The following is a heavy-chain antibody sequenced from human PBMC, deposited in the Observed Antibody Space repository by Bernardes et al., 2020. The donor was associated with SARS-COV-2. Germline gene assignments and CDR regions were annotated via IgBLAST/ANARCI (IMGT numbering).Heavy chain of an antibody. CDR3: ARDEVGDRGYDKNHFYYAMDV. CDR1: GFTFSLHA. D-gene: IGHD5-12*01. J-gene: IGHJ6*02. V-gene: IGHV3-30*09. Sequence: GGSLRLSCAASGFTFSLHAIHWVRQSPGKGLEWVAVISYDGNNKYYAESVKGRFAISRDNSKNIVYLQMNSLRPEDTALFYCARDEVGDRGYDKNHFYYAMDVWGQGTTVTVAS. CDR2: ISYDGNNK.